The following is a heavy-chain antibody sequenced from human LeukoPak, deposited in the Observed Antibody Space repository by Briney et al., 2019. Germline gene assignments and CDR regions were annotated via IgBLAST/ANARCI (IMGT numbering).Heavy chain of an antibody. J-gene: IGHJ4*02. D-gene: IGHD3-22*01. V-gene: IGHV3-74*01. CDR2: INSDGSST. CDR1: GFTFSSHW. CDR3: ARDYYDSSGYYFLYYFDC. Sequence: GGSLRLSCAASGFTFSSHWMHWVRQAPGKGLVWVSRINSDGSSTSYADSVKGRFTISRDNAKNTLYLQMNSLRAEDTAVYYCARDYYDSSGYYFLYYFDCWGQGTLVTVSS.